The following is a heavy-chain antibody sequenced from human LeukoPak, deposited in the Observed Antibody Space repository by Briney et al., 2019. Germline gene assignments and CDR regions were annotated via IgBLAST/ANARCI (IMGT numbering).Heavy chain of an antibody. Sequence: PGGSLRLSCAASGFTFSDYYMSWIRQAPGKGLEWVSYISSSGSTIYYADSVKGRFTISGDNAKNPLYLQMNSLRAEDTAVYYCARTYRGWYRGFFGGAYYFDYWGQGTLVTVSS. CDR3: ARTYRGWYRGFFGGAYYFDY. D-gene: IGHD6-19*01. CDR1: GFTFSDYY. CDR2: ISSSGSTI. J-gene: IGHJ4*02. V-gene: IGHV3-11*01.